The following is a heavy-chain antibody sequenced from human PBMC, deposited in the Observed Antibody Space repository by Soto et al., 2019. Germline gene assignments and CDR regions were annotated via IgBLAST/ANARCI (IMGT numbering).Heavy chain of an antibody. D-gene: IGHD3-3*01. CDR3: AKDRGYYDFWSGSYYYYGMDV. CDR1: GFTFSSYC. CDR2: ISYDGSNK. V-gene: IGHV3-30*18. Sequence: PGGSLRLSCAASGFTFSSYCKHWVSQAPGKGLEWVAVISYDGSNKYYADSVKGRFTISRDNSKNTLYLQMNSLRAEDTAVYYCAKDRGYYDFWSGSYYYYGMDVWGQGTTVTVSS. J-gene: IGHJ6*02.